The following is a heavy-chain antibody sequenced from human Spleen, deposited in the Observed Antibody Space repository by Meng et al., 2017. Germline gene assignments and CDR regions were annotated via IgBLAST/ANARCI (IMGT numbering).Heavy chain of an antibody. CDR2: IHDSGST. CDR3: VRENWKSTIDY. Sequence: QLQLQESGPGLVKPSETLSLTCTVSGGSISSTSYYWGWIRQPPGKGLEWIGSIHDSGSTYYNPSLKSRVTISVDTSKNQFSLKLSSVTAADTSVYYCVRENWKSTIDYSGQGTLVTVSS. D-gene: IGHD1-1*01. V-gene: IGHV4-39*02. CDR1: GGSISSTSYY. J-gene: IGHJ4*02.